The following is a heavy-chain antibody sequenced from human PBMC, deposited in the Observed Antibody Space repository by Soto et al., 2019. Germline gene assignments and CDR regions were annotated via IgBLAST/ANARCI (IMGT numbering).Heavy chain of an antibody. Sequence: EVQLLESGGGLVQPGGSLRLSCAASGFSFSTYAMIWVRQAPGKGLEWVSGISGHSGSTYYADSVKGRFTVSRDNSKNTVYLQMNNLRGDDTAVYYCAKVSVVVLAAGDWFDPWGQGTLVTVSS. D-gene: IGHD2-15*01. V-gene: IGHV3-23*01. CDR2: ISGHSGST. CDR1: GFSFSTYA. J-gene: IGHJ5*02. CDR3: AKVSVVVLAAGDWFDP.